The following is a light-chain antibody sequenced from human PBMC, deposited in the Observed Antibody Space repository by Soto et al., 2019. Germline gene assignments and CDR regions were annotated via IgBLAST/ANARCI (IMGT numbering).Light chain of an antibody. Sequence: EIVLTQSPATLSLSPGERATLSCRASPSLRGHLAWYQQKPGQAPRLLIYEGFNRATGIPARFSGSGSGTDFILTISGLEPEDFAVYYCQQRDNWPLTFGGGTKVEV. CDR3: QQRDNWPLT. J-gene: IGKJ4*01. CDR1: PSLRGH. V-gene: IGKV3-11*01. CDR2: EGF.